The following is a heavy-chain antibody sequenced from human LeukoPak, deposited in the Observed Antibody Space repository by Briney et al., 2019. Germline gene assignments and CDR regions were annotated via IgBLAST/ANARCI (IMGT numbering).Heavy chain of an antibody. CDR3: ARDYNYRFDY. V-gene: IGHV3-7*04. J-gene: IGHJ4*02. CDR2: IKEDGSEK. D-gene: IGHD1-1*01. CDR1: GFTFSNYW. Sequence: PGGSLRLSCAASGFTFSNYWMSWVRQAPGKGLVWVANIKEDGSEKYYVDSVKGRLTISRDNAKNSLYLQMHSLRAEDTAVYFCARDYNYRFDYWGQGTLVTVSS.